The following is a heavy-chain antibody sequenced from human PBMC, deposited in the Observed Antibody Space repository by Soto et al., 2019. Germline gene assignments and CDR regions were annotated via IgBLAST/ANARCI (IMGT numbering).Heavy chain of an antibody. D-gene: IGHD3-16*01. V-gene: IGHV3-74*01. CDR2: INSDGSST. CDR1: GFTCSSYW. CDR3: ARPGDYLWGDAFDI. J-gene: IGHJ3*02. Sequence: EVQLVESVGGLVQPGGSLRLSCAASGFTCSSYWMHWVRQAPGKGLVWVSRINSDGSSTSYADSVKGRFTISRDNAKNTLYLQMNSLIAEDTAVYYCARPGDYLWGDAFDIWGQGTMVTVS.